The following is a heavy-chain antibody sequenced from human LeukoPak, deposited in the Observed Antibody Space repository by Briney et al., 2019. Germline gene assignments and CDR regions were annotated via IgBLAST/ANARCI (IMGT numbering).Heavy chain of an antibody. Sequence: ASVKVSCKASGYTFTSYGISWVRLAPGHGLEWMGWISAYNGNRKYEKKLQGRVTMTTDTATSTAYMELSSLRADDTAVYYCARDRWGVNYYQYMDVWGKGTTVTVSS. CDR1: GYTFTSYG. J-gene: IGHJ6*03. CDR2: ISAYNGNR. D-gene: IGHD3-10*01. V-gene: IGHV1-18*01. CDR3: ARDRWGVNYYQYMDV.